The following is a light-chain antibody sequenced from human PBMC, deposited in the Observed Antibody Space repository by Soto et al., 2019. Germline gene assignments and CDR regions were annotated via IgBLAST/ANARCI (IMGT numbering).Light chain of an antibody. CDR3: QHYGTSTRT. V-gene: IGKV3-20*01. CDR1: QSVSATY. CDR2: AAS. Sequence: PGESATLSCRATQSVSATYLAWYQQKPGQAPRLLIYAASSRATDIPDRFSGSGSGTDFTLAISRLEPEDFAVYWCQHYGTSTRTFGQGTKVDIK. J-gene: IGKJ1*01.